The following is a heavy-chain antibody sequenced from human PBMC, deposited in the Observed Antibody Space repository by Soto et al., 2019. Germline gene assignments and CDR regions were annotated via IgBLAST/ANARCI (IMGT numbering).Heavy chain of an antibody. Sequence: GGSLRLSCAASGFTYSTYTMHWVRQAPGKGLEWVAVIWYDGSNKYYADSVKGRFTISRDNSKNTLYLQMNSLRAEDTAVYYCARGQLDYWGQGTLVTVSS. CDR2: IWYDGSNK. CDR1: GFTYSTYT. CDR3: ARGQLDY. D-gene: IGHD2-2*01. J-gene: IGHJ4*02. V-gene: IGHV3-33*08.